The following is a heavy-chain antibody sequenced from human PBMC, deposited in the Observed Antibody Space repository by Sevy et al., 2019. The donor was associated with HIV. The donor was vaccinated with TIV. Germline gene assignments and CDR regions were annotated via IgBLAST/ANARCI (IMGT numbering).Heavy chain of an antibody. CDR1: GGSISSGGYY. CDR3: EGWHDFWSGYYTGYYYGMDV. V-gene: IGHV4-31*03. CDR2: IYYSGTT. J-gene: IGHJ6*02. Sequence: SEARSLTCTVSGGSISSGGYYWTWIRQHPGKGLEWIGYIYYSGTTYYNPSLKSRVTISVDTSKNQFSLKASSVTAAEMAVFCCEGWHDFWSGYYTGYYYGMDVWGQWTTVTVSS. D-gene: IGHD3-3*01.